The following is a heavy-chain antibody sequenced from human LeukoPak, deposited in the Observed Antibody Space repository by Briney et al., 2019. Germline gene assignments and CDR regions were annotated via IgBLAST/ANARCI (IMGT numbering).Heavy chain of an antibody. CDR2: IESKTDGGTT. CDR1: GGSFSSYY. D-gene: IGHD3-10*01. J-gene: IGHJ4*02. CDR3: TTYGSGRKFDY. V-gene: IGHV3-15*04. Sequence: TCAVYGGSFSSYYWTWIRQLPGKGLEWVGRIESKTDGGTTDYAAPVKGRFTISRDDSTNTLYLQMNSLKSEDTAVYYCTTYGSGRKFDYWGQGILVTVSS.